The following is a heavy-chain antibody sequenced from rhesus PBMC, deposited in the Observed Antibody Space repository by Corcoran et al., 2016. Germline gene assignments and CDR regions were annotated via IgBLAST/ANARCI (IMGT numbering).Heavy chain of an antibody. CDR1: GVSINSANW. CDR3: ARVKYNSLDI. V-gene: IGHV4-65*02. J-gene: IGHJ5-2*02. D-gene: IGHD3-34*01. CDR2: IGGSVSDT. Sequence: QVQLQETGPGLVKPSETLSLPCSGPGVSINSANWWTLVRTTPRRGREWIGNIGGSVSDTYYNPSLKSRVTISKDTSNNQFSLKVNSFTAADTAVYFCARVKYNSLDIWGRGVLVTVSS.